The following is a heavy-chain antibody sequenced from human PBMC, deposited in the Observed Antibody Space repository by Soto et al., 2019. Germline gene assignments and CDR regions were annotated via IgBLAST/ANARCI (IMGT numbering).Heavy chain of an antibody. V-gene: IGHV5-51*01. CDR2: IFPSDSDT. CDR1: GYRVTSYW. Sequence: GESLKISCRTSGYRVTSYWIAWVRQMPGKGLEWMGIIFPSDSDTRYSPSFQGQVTISADRSTSTVFLQWASLKASDTAVYFCARKDKSGYFSWFDPWGQGTLVTVSS. J-gene: IGHJ5*02. CDR3: ARKDKSGYFSWFDP. D-gene: IGHD3-22*01.